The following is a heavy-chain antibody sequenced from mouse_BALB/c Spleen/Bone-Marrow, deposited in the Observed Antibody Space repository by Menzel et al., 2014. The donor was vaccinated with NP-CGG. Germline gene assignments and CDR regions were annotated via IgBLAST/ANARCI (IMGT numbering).Heavy chain of an antibody. J-gene: IGHJ2*01. D-gene: IGHD1-1*01. CDR3: ARSRYGSYYGY. CDR1: NYTFTTYY. CDR2: IYPGNVNT. Sequence: QVQLQQSGPELVKPGASVRISCKASNYTFTTYYIYWVKQRPGQGLEWIRWIYPGNVNTKYNEKFKAKATLTADKSSSTAYMQLSSLTSEDSAVYFCARSRYGSYYGYWGQGTPLTVSS. V-gene: IGHV1S56*01.